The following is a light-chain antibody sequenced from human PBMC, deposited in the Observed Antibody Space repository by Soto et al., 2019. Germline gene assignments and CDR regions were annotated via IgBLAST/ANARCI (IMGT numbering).Light chain of an antibody. J-gene: IGKJ5*01. V-gene: IGKV3-11*01. Sequence: EILLTQSPATLSLSPGERATLSCRASQSVRSYLAWYQQKPGQAPRLLICDATDRATGIPARFSGSGSGTDFTLTISSLEPEDFAVYYCQQRSNWPPSITFGQGTRLEIK. CDR3: QQRSNWPPSIT. CDR1: QSVRSY. CDR2: DAT.